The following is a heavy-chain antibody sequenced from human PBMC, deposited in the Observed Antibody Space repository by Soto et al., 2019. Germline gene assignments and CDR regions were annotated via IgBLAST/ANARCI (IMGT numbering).Heavy chain of an antibody. D-gene: IGHD3-22*01. CDR2: IYPGDSDT. CDR3: ARPPSYYYDSRPYAFDI. V-gene: IGHV5-51*01. CDR1: GDRFISYW. J-gene: IGHJ3*02. Sequence: PGEPLKICCKGSGDRFISYWIGWVRPMPGKGLEWMGIIYPGDSDTRYSPSFQGQVTISADKSISTAYLQWSSLKASDTAMYYCARPPSYYYDSRPYAFDIWGQGKMVTVSS.